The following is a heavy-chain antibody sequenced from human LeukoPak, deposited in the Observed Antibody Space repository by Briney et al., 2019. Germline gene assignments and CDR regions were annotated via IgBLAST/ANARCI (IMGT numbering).Heavy chain of an antibody. J-gene: IGHJ4*02. V-gene: IGHV3-48*01. Sequence: GGSLRLSCAASGFTFRNYSMNWVRQAPGKGLEWVSYISSSGSTTYYADSVKGRFTISRDNAKNSLYLQMNSLRAEDTAVYYCTRVLYSTGWYGDHYWGQGTLVTVSS. D-gene: IGHD6-19*01. CDR1: GFTFRNYS. CDR2: ISSSGSTT. CDR3: TRVLYSTGWYGDHY.